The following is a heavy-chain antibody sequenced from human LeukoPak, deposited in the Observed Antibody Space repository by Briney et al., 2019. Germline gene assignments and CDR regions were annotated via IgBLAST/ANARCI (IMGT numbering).Heavy chain of an antibody. CDR1: GFTFSSYA. Sequence: GRSLRLSCAASGFTFSSYAMHWVRQAPGKGLEWVAVISYDGSNKYYADSVKGRFTISRDNSKNTLYLQMNSLSAEDTAVYYCARPRGYSGYDPAFFDYWGQGTLVTVSS. J-gene: IGHJ4*02. D-gene: IGHD5-12*01. CDR2: ISYDGSNK. CDR3: ARPRGYSGYDPAFFDY. V-gene: IGHV3-30*04.